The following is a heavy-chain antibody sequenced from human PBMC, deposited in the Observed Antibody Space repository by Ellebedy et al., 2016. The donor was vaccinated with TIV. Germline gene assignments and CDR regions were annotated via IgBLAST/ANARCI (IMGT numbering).Heavy chain of an antibody. D-gene: IGHD4-17*01. V-gene: IGHV1-46*01. CDR1: GYTFTSYY. CDR3: ARAAAMTKVSSPSAY. CDR2: MNANDGDP. J-gene: IGHJ4*02. Sequence: AASVKVSCKASGYTFTSYYIHWMRQAPGQGLEWMGIMNANDGDPTYAQKFQGRVTMTRDTSTPTVYMELTSLRFEDTAVYYCARAAAMTKVSSPSAYWGQGTLFTVSS.